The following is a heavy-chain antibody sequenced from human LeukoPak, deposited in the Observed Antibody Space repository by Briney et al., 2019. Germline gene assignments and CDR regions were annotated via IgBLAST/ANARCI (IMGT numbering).Heavy chain of an antibody. CDR1: GGSISSYY. CDR2: IYYSGST. J-gene: IGHJ3*02. V-gene: IGHV4-59*01. Sequence: SETLSLTCTVSGGSISSYYWSWIRQPPGKGLEWIGYIYYSGSTNYNPSLKSRVTISVDTSKNQFSLKLSSVTAADTAVYYCARASLGFDAFDIRGQGTMVAVSS. CDR3: ARASLGFDAFDI. D-gene: IGHD3-16*01.